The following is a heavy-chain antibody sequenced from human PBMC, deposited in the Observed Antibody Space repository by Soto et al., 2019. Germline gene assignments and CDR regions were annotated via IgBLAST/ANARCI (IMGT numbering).Heavy chain of an antibody. Sequence: ASVKFSCKASGFTFTSSAGQWVRQARGQRLEWIGWIVVGSGNTNYVQKFQERVTITSDMSTITAYMELSSLRSEDTAVYYCAAGGYSSSSYYYYYMDVWGKGTTVTVSS. CDR3: AAGGYSSSSYYYYYMDV. CDR1: GFTFTSSA. J-gene: IGHJ6*03. D-gene: IGHD6-6*01. V-gene: IGHV1-58*01. CDR2: IVVGSGNT.